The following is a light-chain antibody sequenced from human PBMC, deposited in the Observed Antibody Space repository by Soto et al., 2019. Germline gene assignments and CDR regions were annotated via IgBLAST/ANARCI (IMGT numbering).Light chain of an antibody. J-gene: IGKJ1*01. V-gene: IGKV3-20*01. CDR1: QSVSSSY. Sequence: EVVLTQSPGTLSLSPGERATLSCRASQSVSSSYLAWYQQKSGQAPRLLIYDLSSRATGIPDRFSGSGSGTDFTLTISRLEPEDFAVYYCQQYGSSPPWTFGQGTKVEIK. CDR2: DLS. CDR3: QQYGSSPPWT.